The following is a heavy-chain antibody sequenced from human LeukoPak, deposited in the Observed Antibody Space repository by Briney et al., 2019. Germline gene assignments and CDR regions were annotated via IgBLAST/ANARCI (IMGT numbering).Heavy chain of an antibody. Sequence: GGSLRLSCAASGFTFSSYEMNWVRQAPGKGLEWVSYISSSGSTIYYADSVKGRFTISRDSAKNSLYLQMNSLRAEDTAVYYCARDSRGIAAAGTHRWFDPWGQGTLVTVSS. J-gene: IGHJ5*02. V-gene: IGHV3-48*03. CDR2: ISSSGSTI. D-gene: IGHD6-13*01. CDR1: GFTFSSYE. CDR3: ARDSRGIAAAGTHRWFDP.